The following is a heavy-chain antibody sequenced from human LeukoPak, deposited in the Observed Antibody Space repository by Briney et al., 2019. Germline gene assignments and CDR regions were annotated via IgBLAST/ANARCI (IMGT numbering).Heavy chain of an antibody. CDR2: IYYSGST. J-gene: IGHJ6*03. CDR3: ARQSYYYYYMDV. Sequence: PSETLSLTCAVYGGSFSGYYWGWIRQPPGKGLEWIGSIYYSGSTYYNPSLKSRVTISVDTSKNQFSLKLSSVTAAGTAVYYCARQSYYYYYMDVWGKGTTVTISS. V-gene: IGHV4-39*01. CDR1: GGSFSGYY.